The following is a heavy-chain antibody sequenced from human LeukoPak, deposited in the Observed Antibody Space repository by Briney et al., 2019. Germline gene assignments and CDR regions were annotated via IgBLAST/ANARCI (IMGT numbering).Heavy chain of an antibody. Sequence: GGSLRLSYAASGFTFSNAWMSWVRQAPGKGLEWVGRIRSQSNGGTTDYAAPVKGRFTISRDDSKNTLYLQMNSLKTEDTAVYYCTTWTGGVVVTNWGQGTLVTVSS. J-gene: IGHJ4*02. CDR3: TTWTGGVVVTN. CDR2: IRSQSNGGTT. CDR1: GFTFSNAW. V-gene: IGHV3-15*01. D-gene: IGHD2-2*01.